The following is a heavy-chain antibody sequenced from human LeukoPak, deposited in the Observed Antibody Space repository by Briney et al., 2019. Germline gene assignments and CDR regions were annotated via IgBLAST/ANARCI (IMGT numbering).Heavy chain of an antibody. Sequence: GASVKVSCKASEYTFSNYYFHWVRQAPGQGLEWMGMINPSGDNTAYAQRLQGRITMTRDTSTSTVYMELSSLRSEDTAVYYCARGATTLFHWRHYYYGMDVWGQGTTVTVSS. CDR1: EYTFSNYY. V-gene: IGHV1-46*04. CDR3: ARGATTLFHWRHYYYGMDV. CDR2: INPSGDNT. D-gene: IGHD1-26*01. J-gene: IGHJ6*02.